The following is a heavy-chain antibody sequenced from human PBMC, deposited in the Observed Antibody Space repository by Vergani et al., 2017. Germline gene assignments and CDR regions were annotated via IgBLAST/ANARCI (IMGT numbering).Heavy chain of an antibody. CDR3: AREAPSGSSFATFDY. J-gene: IGHJ4*02. V-gene: IGHV4-39*07. Sequence: HLQESGPGVVKPSDTLSLTCTVSGGSINNGNYSWGWIRQPPGKGLEWIGSVYYNGSTYYNPSLKSRVTTSVDASKNQFSLTLSSVTAADTAVYYCAREAPSGSSFATFDYWGQGTLVTVSS. CDR2: VYYNGST. CDR1: GGSINNGNYS. D-gene: IGHD6-6*01.